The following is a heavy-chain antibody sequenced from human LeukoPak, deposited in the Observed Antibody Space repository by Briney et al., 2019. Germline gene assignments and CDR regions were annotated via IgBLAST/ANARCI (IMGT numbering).Heavy chain of an antibody. Sequence: GGSLRLSCAASGFTFSNYAMSWVRQAPGKGLEWVSTVSGSASNTYYADSVKGRFTISRDSSKTTLYLQMNSLRADDTAVYYCAKGFQTYGELSFGVWGQGTLVAVSS. J-gene: IGHJ4*02. CDR2: VSGSASNT. D-gene: IGHD4-17*01. CDR3: AKGFQTYGELSFGV. CDR1: GFTFSNYA. V-gene: IGHV3-23*01.